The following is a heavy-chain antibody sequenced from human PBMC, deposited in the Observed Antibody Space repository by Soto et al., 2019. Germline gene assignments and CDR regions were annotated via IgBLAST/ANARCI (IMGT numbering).Heavy chain of an antibody. J-gene: IGHJ5*02. CDR1: GGSFSGYY. CDR3: ARGLYRSSWYPNWFDP. V-gene: IGHV4-34*01. Sequence: SETLSLTCAVYGGSFSGYYWSWIRQPPGKGLEWIGEINHSGSTNYNPSLKSRVTISVDTSKNQFSLKLSSVTAADTAVYYCARGLYRSSWYPNWFDPWGQGTLVTVSS. CDR2: INHSGST. D-gene: IGHD6-13*01.